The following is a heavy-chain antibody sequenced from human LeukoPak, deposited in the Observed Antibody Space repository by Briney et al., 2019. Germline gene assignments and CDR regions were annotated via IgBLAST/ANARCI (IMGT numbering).Heavy chain of an antibody. CDR3: ARGSGGSLDAFDI. CDR2: ISYDGSNK. CDR1: GFTFSSYA. Sequence: GGSLRLSCAASGFTFSSYAMHWVRQAPGKGLEWVAVISYDGSNKYYADSVKGRFTISRDNSKNTLYLQMNSLRAEDTAVYYCARGSGGSLDAFDIWGQGTMVTVSS. V-gene: IGHV3-30*04. D-gene: IGHD2-15*01. J-gene: IGHJ3*02.